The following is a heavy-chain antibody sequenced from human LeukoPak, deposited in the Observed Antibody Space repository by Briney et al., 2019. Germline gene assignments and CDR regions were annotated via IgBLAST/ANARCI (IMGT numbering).Heavy chain of an antibody. CDR3: ASLGSGSSSSEAYLVGY. J-gene: IGHJ4*02. D-gene: IGHD6-6*01. CDR2: INHSGST. Sequence: SETLSLTCAVYGGSFSGYYWSWIRQPPGKGLEWIGEINHSGSTNYNPSLKSRVTISVDTSKNQFSLKLSSVTAADTAVYYCASLGSGSSSSEAYLVGYWGRGTLVTVSS. V-gene: IGHV4-34*01. CDR1: GGSFSGYY.